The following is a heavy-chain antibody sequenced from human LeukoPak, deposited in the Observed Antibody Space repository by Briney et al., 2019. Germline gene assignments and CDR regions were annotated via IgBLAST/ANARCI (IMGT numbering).Heavy chain of an antibody. CDR1: GFTFSSYA. Sequence: GGSLRLSCAASGFTFSSYATSWVRQAPGKGLEWVSAISGSGGSTYYADSVKGRFTISRDNSKNTLYLQMNSLRAEDTAVYYCAKVRVVAAIADIWWFDPWGQGTLVTVSS. V-gene: IGHV3-23*01. CDR3: AKVRVVAAIADIWWFDP. D-gene: IGHD2-15*01. J-gene: IGHJ5*02. CDR2: ISGSGGST.